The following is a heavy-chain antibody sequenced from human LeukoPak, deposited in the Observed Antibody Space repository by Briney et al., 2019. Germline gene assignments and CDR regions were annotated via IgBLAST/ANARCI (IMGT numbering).Heavy chain of an antibody. Sequence: SETPSLTCTVSGGSISSYYWSWIRQPPGKGLEWIGYIYYSGSTNYNPSLKSRVTISVDTSKNQFSLKLSSVTAADTAVYYCARWSSFYYYYMDVWGKGTTVTVSS. CDR2: IYYSGST. CDR1: GGSISSYY. J-gene: IGHJ6*03. V-gene: IGHV4-59*01. D-gene: IGHD6-13*01. CDR3: ARWSSFYYYYMDV.